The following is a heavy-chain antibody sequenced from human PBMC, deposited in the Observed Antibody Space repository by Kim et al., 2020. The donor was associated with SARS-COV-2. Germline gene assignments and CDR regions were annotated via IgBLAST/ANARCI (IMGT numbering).Heavy chain of an antibody. D-gene: IGHD5-18*01. V-gene: IGHV4-34*01. Sequence: SETLSLTCAVYGGSFSGYYWSWIRQPPGKGLEWIGEINHSGSTNYNPSLKSRVTISVDTSKNQFSLKLSSVTAADTAVYYCARKQLGYSSGPNYLHYWG. CDR1: GGSFSGYY. CDR2: INHSGST. J-gene: IGHJ4*01. CDR3: ARKQLGYSSGPNYLHY.